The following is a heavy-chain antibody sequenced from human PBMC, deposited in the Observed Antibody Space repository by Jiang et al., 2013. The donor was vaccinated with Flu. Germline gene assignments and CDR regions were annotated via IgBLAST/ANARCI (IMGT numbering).Heavy chain of an antibody. CDR2: ISGSGGST. CDR3: AKADDSSGYYYGYYYYGMDV. V-gene: IGHV3-23*01. Sequence: VQLLESGGGLVQPGGSLRLSCAASGFTFSSYAMSWVRQAPGKGLEWVSAISGSGGSTYYADSVKGRFTISRDNSKNTLYLQMNSLRAEDTAVYYCAKADDSSGYYYGYYYYGMDVWGQGTTVTVSS. J-gene: IGHJ6*02. D-gene: IGHD3-22*01. CDR1: GFTFSSYA.